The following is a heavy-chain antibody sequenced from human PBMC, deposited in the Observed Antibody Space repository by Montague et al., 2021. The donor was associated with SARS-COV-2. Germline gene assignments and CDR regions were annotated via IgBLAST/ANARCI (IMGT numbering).Heavy chain of an antibody. D-gene: IGHD3-10*01. CDR1: GDSINNSRYY. V-gene: IGHV4-39*01. J-gene: IGHJ3*02. Sequence: SETLSPTCSVSGDSINNSRYYWGWIRQPPGKGLEWIGTIYYSGSAYYNPSLKSRVTISVDTSKDQFSLKLNPVTATDTAVYYCARLESTRGVIIRGAFHIWGQGTKVTVSS. CDR2: IYYSGSA. CDR3: ARLESTRGVIIRGAFHI.